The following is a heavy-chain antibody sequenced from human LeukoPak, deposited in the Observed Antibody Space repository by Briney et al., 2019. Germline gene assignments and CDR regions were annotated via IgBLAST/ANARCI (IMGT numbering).Heavy chain of an antibody. CDR1: GYTFTGYY. CDR2: INPNSGGT. Sequence: GASVKVSCKASGYTFTGYYMHWVRQAPGQGLEWMGWINPNSGGTNYAQKFQGRVTMTRDTPISTAYMELSRLRSDDTAVYYCARLEYDILTGYSSYFDYWGQGTLVTVSS. J-gene: IGHJ4*02. D-gene: IGHD3-9*01. CDR3: ARLEYDILTGYSSYFDY. V-gene: IGHV1-2*02.